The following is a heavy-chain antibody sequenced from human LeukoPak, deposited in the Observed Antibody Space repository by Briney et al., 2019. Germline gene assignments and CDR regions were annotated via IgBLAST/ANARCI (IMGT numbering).Heavy chain of an antibody. J-gene: IGHJ4*02. Sequence: SETLSLXCAVSGYSISSGYFWGWIRQPPGRRLEWIGTVYHSGNTYYNPSLKSRLTISVDTSKNQFSLTLSSVTAADTAVYYCARRYYYGSGVFDYWGQGALVTVSS. D-gene: IGHD3-10*01. CDR3: ARRYYYGSGVFDY. V-gene: IGHV4-38-2*01. CDR2: VYHSGNT. CDR1: GYSISSGYF.